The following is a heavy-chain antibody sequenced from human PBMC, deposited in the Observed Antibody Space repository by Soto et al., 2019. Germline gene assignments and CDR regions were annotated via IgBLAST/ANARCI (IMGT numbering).Heavy chain of an antibody. CDR3: ARSLRQYYYSSYMDV. Sequence: QVQLQESGPGLVKPSETLSLTCTVSGGSISSYYWSWIRQPPGKGLEWIGYIYYSGSTNYNPSLKSRVTISVDTSKNQFSLKLSSVTAADTAVYYCARSLRQYYYSSYMDVWGKGTTVTVSS. V-gene: IGHV4-59*01. J-gene: IGHJ6*03. CDR1: GGSISSYY. D-gene: IGHD3-16*02. CDR2: IYYSGST.